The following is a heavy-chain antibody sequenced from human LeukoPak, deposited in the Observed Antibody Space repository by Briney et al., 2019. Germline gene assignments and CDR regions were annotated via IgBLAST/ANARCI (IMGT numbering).Heavy chain of an antibody. D-gene: IGHD2-8*02. Sequence: SQTLSLTCAISGVSVSSNSATWTWIRQSPSRGLEWLGGTYFRSKWYNDSAESVKSRISINPDTSKNQFSLQLSSVTPEDTAVYYCARGLLVGHPYYCAMDVWGQGTTVSVSS. CDR1: GVSVSSNSAT. V-gene: IGHV6-1*01. J-gene: IGHJ6*02. CDR2: TYFRSKWYN. CDR3: ARGLLVGHPYYCAMDV.